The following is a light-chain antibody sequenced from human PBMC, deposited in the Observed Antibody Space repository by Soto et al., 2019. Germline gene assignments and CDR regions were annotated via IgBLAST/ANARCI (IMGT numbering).Light chain of an antibody. CDR2: DVS. V-gene: IGLV2-14*01. CDR3: SSYTSSSTYV. Sequence: SGWSQPAFVAGSAGQSVTFSCTGTSSDVGGYNYVSWYQQHPGKAPKLMIYDVSNRPSGVSNRFSGSKSGNTASLTISGLQAEDEADYYCSSYTSSSTYVFGTGT. CDR1: SSDVGGYNY. J-gene: IGLJ1*01.